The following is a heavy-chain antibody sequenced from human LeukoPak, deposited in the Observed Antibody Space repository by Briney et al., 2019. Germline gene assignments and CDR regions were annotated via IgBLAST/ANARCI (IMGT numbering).Heavy chain of an antibody. V-gene: IGHV6-1*01. J-gene: IGHJ4*02. D-gene: IGHD6-13*01. CDR3: TRGGAAAGFDF. Sequence: SQTLSLTCAISGDSVSSNSAVWNWIRRSPSRGLEWLGRTYYRSRWYNDYAVSVKSRISVNPDTSKNQFSLQLNSVTPEDTAVYYCTRGGAAAGFDFWGQGTLVTVSS. CDR1: GDSVSSNSAV. CDR2: TYYRSRWYN.